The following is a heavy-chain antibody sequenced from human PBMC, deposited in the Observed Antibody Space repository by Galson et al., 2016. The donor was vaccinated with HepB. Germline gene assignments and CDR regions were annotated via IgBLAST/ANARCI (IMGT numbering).Heavy chain of an antibody. CDR1: GFTFSSDA. CDR3: VKVFDYLNGWIDQ. Sequence: LRLSCAASGFTFSSDAMTWVRQAPGKGLEWVSSISSSGLNTDYADSVKGRFTVSRDNSNNTLFLQMNSLRAEDTAVYYCVKVFDYLNGWIDQWGQGTLVTVSS. V-gene: IGHV3-23*01. J-gene: IGHJ4*02. CDR2: ISSSGLNT. D-gene: IGHD5-12*01.